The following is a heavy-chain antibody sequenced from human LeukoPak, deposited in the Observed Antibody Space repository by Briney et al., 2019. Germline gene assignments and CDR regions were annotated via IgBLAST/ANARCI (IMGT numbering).Heavy chain of an antibody. V-gene: IGHV3-20*04. CDR1: GFTFDDYG. CDR3: ARETHYDSSGYHNDY. D-gene: IGHD3-22*01. J-gene: IGHJ4*02. Sequence: PGGSLRLPCAASGFTFDDYGMSWVRQAPGKGLEWVSGINWSGGSTDYADSVKGRFTISRDNAKNSLYLQMNSLRAEDTAVYYCARETHYDSSGYHNDYWGQGTLVTVSS. CDR2: INWSGGST.